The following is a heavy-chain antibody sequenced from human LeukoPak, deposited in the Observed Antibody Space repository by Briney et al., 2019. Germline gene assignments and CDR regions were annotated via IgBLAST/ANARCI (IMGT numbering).Heavy chain of an antibody. CDR2: ISSSGSTI. D-gene: IGHD4-11*01. Sequence: PGGSLRLSCAASGFTFSSYAMSWVRQAPGKGLEWVSYISSSGSTIYYADSVKGRFTISRDNAKNSLYLQMNSLRAEDTAVYYCARGYYSNYGEYTYFDYWGQGTLVTVSS. CDR3: ARGYYSNYGEYTYFDY. V-gene: IGHV3-48*03. CDR1: GFTFSSYA. J-gene: IGHJ4*02.